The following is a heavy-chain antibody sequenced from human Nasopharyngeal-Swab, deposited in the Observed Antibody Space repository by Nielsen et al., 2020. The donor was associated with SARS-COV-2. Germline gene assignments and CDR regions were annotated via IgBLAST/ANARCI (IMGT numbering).Heavy chain of an antibody. Sequence: GESLKISFAASGFTFSSYAMSWVRQAPGKGLEWVSAISGSGGSTYYADSVKGRFTISRDNSKNTLYLQMNSLRAEDTAVFYCAKDPYYDFWSGYYFDYWGQGTLVTVSS. V-gene: IGHV3-23*01. J-gene: IGHJ4*02. CDR1: GFTFSSYA. CDR2: ISGSGGST. CDR3: AKDPYYDFWSGYYFDY. D-gene: IGHD3-3*01.